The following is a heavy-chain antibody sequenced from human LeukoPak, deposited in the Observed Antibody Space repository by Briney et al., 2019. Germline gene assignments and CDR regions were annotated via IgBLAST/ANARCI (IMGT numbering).Heavy chain of an antibody. D-gene: IGHD4-17*01. CDR3: ARGHYGLDY. V-gene: IGHV3-23*01. Sequence: GGSLRLSCAASGFTFSSFATSWVRQAPGKGLEWISTITDSGGSTYYADSVKGRFTISRDNAKNSLYLQMSSLRAEDTAVYYCARGHYGLDYWSQGTLVTVSS. CDR2: ITDSGGST. J-gene: IGHJ4*02. CDR1: GFTFSSFA.